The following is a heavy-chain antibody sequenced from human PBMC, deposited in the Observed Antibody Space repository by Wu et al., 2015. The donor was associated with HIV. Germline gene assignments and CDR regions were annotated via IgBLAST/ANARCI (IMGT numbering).Heavy chain of an antibody. J-gene: IGHJ4*02. V-gene: IGHV1-18*01. Sequence: QVQLVQSGAEVKKPGASVKVSCKASGYTFTSYGISWVRQAPGQGLEWMGWISAYNGNTNYAQKLQGRVTMTTDTSTSTAYMELRSLRSDDTAVYYCARAFVGYCSGGSCYSGDYWGQGNPGHRLL. CDR1: GYTFTSYG. D-gene: IGHD2-15*01. CDR3: ARAFVGYCSGGSCYSGDY. CDR2: ISAYNGNT.